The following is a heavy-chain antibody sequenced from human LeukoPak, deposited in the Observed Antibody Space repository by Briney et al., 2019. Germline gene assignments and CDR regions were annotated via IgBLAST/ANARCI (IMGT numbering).Heavy chain of an antibody. CDR3: ARGKEMAGNLYYYGMDV. Sequence: FSESSGGSLTNYAIRWVREGPGEGLEWKGGISPGLGTENYAQKLQDRVMITAGKSTITAYRELSRLTSEDTAVYDCARGKEMAGNLYYYGMDVWGKGATVNGAS. CDR2: ISPGLGTE. D-gene: IGHD6-19*01. V-gene: IGHV1-69*06. J-gene: IGHJ6*04. CDR1: GGSLTNYA.